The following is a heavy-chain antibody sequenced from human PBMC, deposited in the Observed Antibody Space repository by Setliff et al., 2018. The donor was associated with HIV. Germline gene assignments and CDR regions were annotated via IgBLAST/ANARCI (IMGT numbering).Heavy chain of an antibody. D-gene: IGHD2-8*01. CDR2: IIPNSGGT. J-gene: IGHJ3*02. CDR1: AYTFTAYY. Sequence: ASVKVSCKASAYTFTAYYMHWVRQARGQGLEWMGRIIPNSGGTNYAQKFQGRVTMTRDTSISTAYMELSRLRSDDTAVNYCASKVYCTNGVCLDAFDIWGQGTMVTVSS. CDR3: ASKVYCTNGVCLDAFDI. V-gene: IGHV1-2*06.